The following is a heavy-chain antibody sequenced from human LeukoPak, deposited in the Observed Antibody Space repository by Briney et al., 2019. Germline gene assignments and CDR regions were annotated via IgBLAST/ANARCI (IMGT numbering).Heavy chain of an antibody. Sequence: SQTLSLTCAVSGGSISSGGYSWSWIRQPPGKGLEWIGYIYYSGSTYYNPSLKSRVTISVDTSKNQFSLKLSSVTAADTAVYYCARTMIRQSDAFDIWGQGTMVTVSS. CDR1: GGSISSGGYS. V-gene: IGHV4-31*11. D-gene: IGHD3-22*01. CDR2: IYYSGST. J-gene: IGHJ3*02. CDR3: ARTMIRQSDAFDI.